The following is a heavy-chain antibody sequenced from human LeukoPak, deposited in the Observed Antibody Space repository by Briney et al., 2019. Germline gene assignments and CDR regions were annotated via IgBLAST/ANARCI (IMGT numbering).Heavy chain of an antibody. CDR3: ARSWYYYDSSGYLFDY. J-gene: IGHJ4*02. CDR1: GGTFSSYA. CDR2: IIPIFGTA. V-gene: IGHV1-69*05. Sequence: SVEVSCKASGGTFSSYAISWVRQAPGQGLEWMGRIIPIFGTANYAQKFQGRVTITTDESTSTAYMELSSLRSEDTAVYYCARSWYYYDSSGYLFDYWGQGTLVTVSS. D-gene: IGHD3-22*01.